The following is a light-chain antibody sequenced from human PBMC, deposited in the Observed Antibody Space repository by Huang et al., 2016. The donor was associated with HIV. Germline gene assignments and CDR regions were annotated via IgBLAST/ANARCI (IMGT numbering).Light chain of an antibody. V-gene: IGKV1-39*01. CDR1: QSISDY. J-gene: IGKJ1*01. Sequence: DIQMTQSPSSLSASVGDRVTITCRASQSISDYLNWYLQKPGKAPKHLIYAASSLQSGVPARCSGSGSGTDFTLTISSLQPEDFATYYCQQSYSTPRTFGQGTKVEMK. CDR3: QQSYSTPRT. CDR2: AAS.